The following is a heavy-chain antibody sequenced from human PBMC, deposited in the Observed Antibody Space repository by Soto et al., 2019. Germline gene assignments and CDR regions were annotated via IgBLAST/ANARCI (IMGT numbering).Heavy chain of an antibody. CDR3: ARELSLSVYVKWYYGMDV. D-gene: IGHD1-26*01. CDR2: INPNTGGT. CDR1: GYTFTGYY. V-gene: IGHV1-2*02. J-gene: IGHJ6*02. Sequence: QVQLVQSGAEVKKPGASVKVSCKASGYTFTGYYIYWVRQAPGEGLEWMAWINPNTGGTNYAQRFQGRVTLTRDTSISTAYMELSGLRSDDTAVYYCARELSLSVYVKWYYGMDVWGQGTTVTVSS.